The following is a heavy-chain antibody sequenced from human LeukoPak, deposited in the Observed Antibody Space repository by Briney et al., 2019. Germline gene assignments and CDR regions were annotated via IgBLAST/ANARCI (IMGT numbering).Heavy chain of an antibody. CDR3: ARHRYDSSGYYNFDY. CDR1: GGSISSYY. V-gene: IGHV4-59*08. J-gene: IGHJ4*02. CDR2: IYYSGST. Sequence: SETLSLTCTVSGGSISSYYWSWIRQPPGKGPEWIGYIYYSGSTKYNPALKSRVTISVDTSKNQFSLKLSSVTAADTAVYYCARHRYDSSGYYNFDYWGQGTLVTVSP. D-gene: IGHD3-22*01.